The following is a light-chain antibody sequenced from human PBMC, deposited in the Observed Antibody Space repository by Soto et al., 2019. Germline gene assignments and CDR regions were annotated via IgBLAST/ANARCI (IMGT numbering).Light chain of an antibody. CDR1: SSDVGGYNY. V-gene: IGLV2-14*01. Sequence: QSALTQPAYVSGSPGQSITISCTGTSSDVGGYNYVSWYQQHPGKAPKLMIYDVSNRPSGVSNRFSGSKSGNTASLTISGLQAEDEADYYCSSYTRISTYVFGTGTKLTVL. J-gene: IGLJ1*01. CDR2: DVS. CDR3: SSYTRISTYV.